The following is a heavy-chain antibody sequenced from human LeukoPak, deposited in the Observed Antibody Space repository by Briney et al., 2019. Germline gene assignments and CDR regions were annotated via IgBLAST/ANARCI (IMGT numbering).Heavy chain of an antibody. CDR3: ASIDSSGYYGDY. CDR2: ISAYNGNT. CDR1: GYTFTSYG. D-gene: IGHD3-22*01. J-gene: IGHJ4*02. Sequence: GASVKVSCKASGYTFTSYGISWVRQAPGQGLEWMGWISAYNGNTNYAQKLQGRVTMTTDTSTSTAYMELRSLRSDDTAGYYCASIDSSGYYGDYWGQGTLVTVSS. V-gene: IGHV1-18*01.